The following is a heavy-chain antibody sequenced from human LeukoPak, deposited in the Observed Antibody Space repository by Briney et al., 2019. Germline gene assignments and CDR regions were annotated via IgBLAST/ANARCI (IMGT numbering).Heavy chain of an antibody. Sequence: SVKVSCKASGFTFTSSAMQWVRQARGQRLEWIGWIVVGSGNTNYAQKFQERVTITRDMSTSTAYMELSSLRSEDTAVYYCARRYAGIAAAANSGYYYYYYMDVWGKGTTVTISS. CDR3: ARRYAGIAAAANSGYYYYYYMDV. J-gene: IGHJ6*03. D-gene: IGHD6-13*01. CDR2: IVVGSGNT. V-gene: IGHV1-58*02. CDR1: GFTFTSSA.